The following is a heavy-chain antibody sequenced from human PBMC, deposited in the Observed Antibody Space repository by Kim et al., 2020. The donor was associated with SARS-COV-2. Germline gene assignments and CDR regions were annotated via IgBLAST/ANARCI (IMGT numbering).Heavy chain of an antibody. CDR2: ISSSSSYI. CDR3: ARLGYCTNGVCRPRGFDP. Sequence: LSLTCAASGFTFSSYSMNWVRQAPGKGLEWVSSISSSSSYIYYADSVKGRFTISRDNAKNSLYLQMNSLRAEDTAVYYCARLGYCTNGVCRPRGFDPWGQGTLVTVSS. J-gene: IGHJ5*02. D-gene: IGHD2-8*01. V-gene: IGHV3-21*01. CDR1: GFTFSSYS.